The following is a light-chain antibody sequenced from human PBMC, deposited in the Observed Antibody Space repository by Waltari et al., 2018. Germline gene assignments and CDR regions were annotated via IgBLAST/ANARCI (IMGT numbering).Light chain of an antibody. V-gene: IGLV1-40*01. CDR3: QSFDTSLSGPV. Sequence: QSVLRQPPSVSGAPGQRVTISCPGSSSNTGAASDVHWYQHFPGIAPKLLIYGNSRRPSGVSARFSGSKSGASASLAITGLQSEDEADYYCQSFDTSLSGPVFGGGTKLTV. CDR2: GNS. J-gene: IGLJ3*02. CDR1: SSNTGAASD.